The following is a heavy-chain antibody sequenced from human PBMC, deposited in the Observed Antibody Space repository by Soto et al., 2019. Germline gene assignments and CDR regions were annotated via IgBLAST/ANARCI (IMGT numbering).Heavy chain of an antibody. CDR3: ASLIDFYYYMDV. CDR2: IYYIGIT. V-gene: IGHV4-39*01. CDR1: GGSISSRNCY. Sequence: QLQLQESGPGLVKPSETLSLTCTVSGGSISSRNCYWGWVRQPPGKGLEWIGSIYYIGITYYNPSLKSRVTLSVDTSKNQFSLKLSSVTAADTAVYYCASLIDFYYYMDVWGKGTTVTVSS. J-gene: IGHJ6*03.